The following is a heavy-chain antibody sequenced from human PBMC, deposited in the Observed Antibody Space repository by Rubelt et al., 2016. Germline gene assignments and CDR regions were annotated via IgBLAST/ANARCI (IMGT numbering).Heavy chain of an antibody. CDR1: GFTFSSYS. V-gene: IGHV3-48*01. Sequence: EVQLVESGGGLVQPGGSLRLSCAASGFTFSSYSMNWVRQAPGKGLEWVSYISSSSSTIYYADFVKGRFTISRENAKNPVYLQMTSLRAEDTAVYYCARANQEWPWTMDVWGQGTTVTVSS. CDR2: ISSSSSTI. CDR3: ARANQEWPWTMDV. J-gene: IGHJ6*02. D-gene: IGHD3-3*01.